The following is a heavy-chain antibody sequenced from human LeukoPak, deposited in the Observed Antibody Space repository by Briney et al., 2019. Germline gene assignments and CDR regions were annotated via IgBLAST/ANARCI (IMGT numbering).Heavy chain of an antibody. V-gene: IGHV3-53*01. CDR2: IYSGGST. Sequence: PGGSLRLSCAASGFTVSSNYMSWVRQAPGKGLEWVSVIYSGGSTYYADSVKGRFTISRDNSKNTLYLQMNSLRAEDTAVYYCARVVASSSSPRVDYYMDVWGKGTTVTVS. D-gene: IGHD6-6*01. CDR1: GFTVSSNY. CDR3: ARVVASSSSPRVDYYMDV. J-gene: IGHJ6*03.